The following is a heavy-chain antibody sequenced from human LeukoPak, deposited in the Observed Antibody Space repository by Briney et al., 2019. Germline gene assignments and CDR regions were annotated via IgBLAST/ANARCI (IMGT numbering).Heavy chain of an antibody. CDR1: GGTFSSYA. CDR2: IIPILGIA. D-gene: IGHD3-10*01. V-gene: IGHV1-69*04. J-gene: IGHJ4*02. CDR3: ARDRPTGESDY. Sequence: SVKVSCKASGGTFSSYAISWVRQAPGQGLEWMGRIIPILGIANYAQKFQGRVTITAYKSTSTAYMELSSLRSEDTAVYYCARDRPTGESDYWGQGTLVTVSS.